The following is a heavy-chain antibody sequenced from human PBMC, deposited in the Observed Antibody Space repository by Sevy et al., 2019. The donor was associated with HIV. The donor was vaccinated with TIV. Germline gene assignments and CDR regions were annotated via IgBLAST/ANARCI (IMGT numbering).Heavy chain of an antibody. CDR2: INWNGGST. Sequence: GGSLRLSCAASGFTFDDYGMNWVRQAPGKGLEWVSGINWNGGSTGYADSVKGRFIISRDNAKNSLYLQMNSLRAEDTALYSCARAPFWSAYPAEYYSYGMDVWGQGTTVTVSS. V-gene: IGHV3-20*04. CDR1: GFTFDDYG. J-gene: IGHJ6*02. CDR3: ARAPFWSAYPAEYYSYGMDV. D-gene: IGHD3-3*01.